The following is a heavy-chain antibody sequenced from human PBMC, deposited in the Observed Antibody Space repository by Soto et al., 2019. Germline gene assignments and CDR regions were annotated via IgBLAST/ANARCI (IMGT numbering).Heavy chain of an antibody. V-gene: IGHV4-59*01. Sequence: TSETLSLTCSVSGGSISSYYWSWIRQPPGKGLEWIGYIYYTGSTNSNLSLKSRVTISLDTSKNQLSLRLTSVTAADTAVYYCARASGCSDGNCAFDPCGEGTLVTVSS. CDR1: GGSISSYY. D-gene: IGHD2-15*01. CDR3: ARASGCSDGNCAFDP. CDR2: IYYTGST. J-gene: IGHJ5*02.